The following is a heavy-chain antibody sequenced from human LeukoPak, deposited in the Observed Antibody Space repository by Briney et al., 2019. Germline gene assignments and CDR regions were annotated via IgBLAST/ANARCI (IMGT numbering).Heavy chain of an antibody. CDR3: ARYYYDSSGYRLHWFDP. CDR2: INPNSGDT. Sequence: ASVKVSCKSSGYTFTGYYMHWVRQAPGHGLEWVGWINPNSGDTNYAQKFQSSLITIRDTSISTAYMELRRLMSGDTAVDYCARYYYDSSGYRLHWFDPWGQGTLVTVSS. J-gene: IGHJ5*02. V-gene: IGHV1-2*02. D-gene: IGHD3-22*01. CDR1: GYTFTGYY.